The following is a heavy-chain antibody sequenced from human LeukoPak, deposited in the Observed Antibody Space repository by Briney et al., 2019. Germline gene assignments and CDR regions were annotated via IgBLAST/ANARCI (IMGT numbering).Heavy chain of an antibody. CDR2: IYHSGST. V-gene: IGHV4-38-2*02. Sequence: SETLSLTCAVSGYSISSGYYWGWIRQPPGKGLEWIGRIYHSGSTYYNPSLKSRVTISVDTSKNQFSLKLSSVTAADTAVYYCARDGITMVRGVIITPHYYYYGMDVWGKGTTVTVSS. CDR3: ARDGITMVRGVIITPHYYYYGMDV. CDR1: GYSISSGYY. D-gene: IGHD3-10*01. J-gene: IGHJ6*04.